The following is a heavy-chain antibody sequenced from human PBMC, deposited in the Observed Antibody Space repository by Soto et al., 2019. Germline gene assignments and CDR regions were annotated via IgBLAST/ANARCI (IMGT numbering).Heavy chain of an antibody. J-gene: IGHJ4*02. V-gene: IGHV4-30-4*01. D-gene: IGHD2-21*01. Sequence: SETLSLTCTVSGGSITSGDNYWSWIRQPPGKGLEWIGYIYYSGHTYYNPSLKSRLTISVDTSKNQFSLKLSSVTAADTAVYYCARTYWGGWGRRIFDSWGQGALVTVYS. CDR1: GGSITSGDNY. CDR3: ARTYWGGWGRRIFDS. CDR2: IYYSGHT.